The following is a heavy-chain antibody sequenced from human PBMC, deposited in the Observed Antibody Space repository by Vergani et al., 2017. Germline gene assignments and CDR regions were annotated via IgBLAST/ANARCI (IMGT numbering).Heavy chain of an antibody. D-gene: IGHD6-13*01. CDR2: MDYSGST. CDR1: GDSVISTDYH. CDR3: ASKRGACRAAYFHSYSF. V-gene: IGHV4-39*01. J-gene: IGHJ4*02. Sequence: QVQLQESGPGLVKPSETLSLTCTVSGDSVISTDYHWGWIRQPPGKGWGLSWSMDYSGSTTYNPSLESRISISFETPKNQFYLRLTSVTAADTAVYYCASKRGACRAAYFHSYSFWGPGTLVSVSS.